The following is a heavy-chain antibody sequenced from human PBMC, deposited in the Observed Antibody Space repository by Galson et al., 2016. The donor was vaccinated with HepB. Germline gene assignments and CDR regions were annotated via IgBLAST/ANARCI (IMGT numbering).Heavy chain of an antibody. V-gene: IGHV3-23*01. D-gene: IGHD1-14*01. CDR3: AKCPPGTRGSLDS. CDR1: GFTFNSYA. J-gene: IGHJ4*02. Sequence: SLRLSCAGSGFTFNSYAMNWVRQAPGKGLEWISLISDNGHATYYGDPVRGRFSIARDNSKNTLYLQMNSLRADDTAVYYCAKCPPGTRGSLDSWGQGTLVTVSS. CDR2: ISDNGHAT.